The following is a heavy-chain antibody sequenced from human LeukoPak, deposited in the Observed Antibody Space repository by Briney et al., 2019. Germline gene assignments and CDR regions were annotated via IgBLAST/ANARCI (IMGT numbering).Heavy chain of an antibody. CDR2: IYSGGST. D-gene: IGHD3-10*01. Sequence: PGGSLRLSCAASGFTVSSNYMSCVRQAPGKGLEWVSVIYSGGSTYYADSVKGRSTISRDNSKNTLYLQMNSLRAEDTAVYYCARDSGVRYFDYWGQGTLVTVSS. CDR1: GFTVSSNY. J-gene: IGHJ4*02. V-gene: IGHV3-53*01. CDR3: ARDSGVRYFDY.